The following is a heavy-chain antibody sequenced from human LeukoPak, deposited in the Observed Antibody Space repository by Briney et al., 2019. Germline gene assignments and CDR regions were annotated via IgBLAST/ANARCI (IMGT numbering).Heavy chain of an antibody. CDR2: ISYDGSNK. CDR1: GFTFSSYG. V-gene: IGHV3-30*03. J-gene: IGHJ4*02. Sequence: GGSLRLSCAASGFTFSSYGMHWVRQAPGKGLEWVAVISYDGSNKYYADSVKGRFTISRDNSRNTLYLQMNSLRAQDTAVYYCARGARKGDDYGGFFDYWGQGTLVTVSS. CDR3: ARGARKGDDYGGFFDY. D-gene: IGHD4-23*01.